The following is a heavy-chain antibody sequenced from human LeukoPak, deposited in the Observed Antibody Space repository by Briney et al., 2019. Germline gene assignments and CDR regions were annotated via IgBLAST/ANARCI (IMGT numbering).Heavy chain of an antibody. CDR3: TRVPYCSGGSCYSGAIFDY. V-gene: IGHV3-49*04. Sequence: GGSLRLSCTASGFTFGDYAMSWVRQAPGKGLEWVGFIRSKAYGGTTEYAASVKGRFTISRDDSKSIAYLQMNSLKTEDTAVYYCTRVPYCSGGSCYSGAIFDYWGQGTLVTVSS. CDR1: GFTFGDYA. CDR2: IRSKAYGGTT. D-gene: IGHD2-15*01. J-gene: IGHJ4*02.